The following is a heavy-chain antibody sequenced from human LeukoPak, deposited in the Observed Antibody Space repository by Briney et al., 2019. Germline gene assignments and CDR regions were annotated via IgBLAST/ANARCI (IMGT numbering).Heavy chain of an antibody. D-gene: IGHD4-17*01. CDR2: LSAYNGIT. J-gene: IGHJ4*02. CDR1: GYTFTSYG. CDR3: ARTGDYGAGAPYYFDY. V-gene: IGHV1-18*01. Sequence: ASVKVSCKASGYTFTSYGISWVRQAPGQGLEWMGWLSAYNGITNYAQKLQGRVTMTTDTSTSTAHMELRSLRPDDTAVYYCARTGDYGAGAPYYFDYWGQGTLATVSS.